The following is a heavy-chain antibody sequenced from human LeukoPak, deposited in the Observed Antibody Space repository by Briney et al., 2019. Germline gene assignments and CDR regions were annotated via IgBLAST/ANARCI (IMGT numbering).Heavy chain of an antibody. J-gene: IGHJ5*01. CDR3: ARGWYGPDS. CDR2: ISRDGTST. D-gene: IGHD2-15*01. V-gene: IGHV3-74*01. CDR1: GVTFSSHS. Sequence: SGGSLRLSCAASGVTFSSHSMHWVRQAPGKGLVWVSGISRDGTSTNYADAVKGRFTISRDNAKNTLYLQMNSLRVEDTAVYSCARGWYGPDSCGQGTLVTVSS.